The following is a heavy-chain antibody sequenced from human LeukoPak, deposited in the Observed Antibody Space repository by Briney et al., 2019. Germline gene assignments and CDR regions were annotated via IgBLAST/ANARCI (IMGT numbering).Heavy chain of an antibody. D-gene: IGHD6-13*01. CDR2: CIHIVGEA. CDR3: ARGPGYSSSWYDY. J-gene: IGHJ4*02. V-gene: IGHV1-69*05. CDR1: GGTFSRYA. Sequence: PVKGSSKGSGGTFSRYAISWVRQTPGHGLECMGGCIHIVGEANYAQKFQSRVTITTDETTTTAYMELSSLRSEDTAVYYCARGPGYSSSWYDYWGQGTLVTVSS.